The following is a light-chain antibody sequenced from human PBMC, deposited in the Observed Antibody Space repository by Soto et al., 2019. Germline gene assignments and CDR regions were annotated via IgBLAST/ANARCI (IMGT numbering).Light chain of an antibody. CDR2: WGS. CDR1: QSLLHSNGKNY. Sequence: DIVMTQSPLSLPVTPGEPASISGRSSQSLLHSNGKNYLDWYVQKPGQSPEXLIFWGSNRASGVPDRFSGSGSGTDSTLKIRRVEAEDVGVYYCMQALQTPSFGHGTKVDIK. V-gene: IGKV2-28*01. CDR3: MQALQTPS. J-gene: IGKJ1*01.